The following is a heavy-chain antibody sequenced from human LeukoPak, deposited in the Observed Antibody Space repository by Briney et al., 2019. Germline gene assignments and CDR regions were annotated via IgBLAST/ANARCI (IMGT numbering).Heavy chain of an antibody. Sequence: PGGSLRLSCAASGFTFSSYGMHWVRQAPGKGLEWVAFIRYDGSNKYYADSVKGRFTISRDNSKNTLYLQMNSLRAEDTAVYYCAQDPLLYSSGWFFDYWGQGTLVTVSS. V-gene: IGHV3-30*02. CDR1: GFTFSSYG. J-gene: IGHJ4*02. D-gene: IGHD6-19*01. CDR2: IRYDGSNK. CDR3: AQDPLLYSSGWFFDY.